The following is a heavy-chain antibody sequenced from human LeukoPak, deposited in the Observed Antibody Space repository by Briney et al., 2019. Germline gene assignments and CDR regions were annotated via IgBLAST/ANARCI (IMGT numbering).Heavy chain of an antibody. V-gene: IGHV4-39*01. Sequence: PSETLSLTCTVSGGSISSSSYYWGWIRQPPGKGQEWIGSIYYSGSTYYNPSLKSRVTISVDTSKNQFSLKLSSVTAADTAVYYCARYGAVAGSDYWGQGTLVTVSS. J-gene: IGHJ4*02. CDR2: IYYSGST. CDR3: ARYGAVAGSDY. D-gene: IGHD6-19*01. CDR1: GGSISSSSYY.